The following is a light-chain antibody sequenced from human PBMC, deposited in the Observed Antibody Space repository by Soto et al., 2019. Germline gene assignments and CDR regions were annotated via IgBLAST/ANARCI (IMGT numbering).Light chain of an antibody. CDR2: AAS. CDR1: QGISHY. V-gene: IGKV1-27*01. Sequence: DIQMTQSPSSLSASVGDRVTITCRASQGISHYLAWYQQKPGKVPKLLIYAASTLQSGVPSRFSGSGSGTDFTLTISSLQPEDVATYYCQKYNNAPLTFGGGTEVDI. J-gene: IGKJ4*01. CDR3: QKYNNAPLT.